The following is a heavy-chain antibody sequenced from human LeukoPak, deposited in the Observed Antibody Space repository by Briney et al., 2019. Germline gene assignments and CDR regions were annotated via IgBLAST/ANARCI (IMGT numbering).Heavy chain of an antibody. Sequence: PSETLSLACTVSGGSISTYYWNWIRQPPGKGLEWIGYIYHSGSTNYNPSLQSRVTISVDTSKNQFSLNLNSVTAADTAVYYCARGGAARLHFQNWGQGTLVTVSS. V-gene: IGHV4-59*01. CDR2: IYHSGST. D-gene: IGHD6-6*01. CDR3: ARGGAARLHFQN. J-gene: IGHJ1*01. CDR1: GGSISTYY.